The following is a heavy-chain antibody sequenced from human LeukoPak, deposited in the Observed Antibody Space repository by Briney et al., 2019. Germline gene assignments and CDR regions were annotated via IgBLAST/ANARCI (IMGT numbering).Heavy chain of an antibody. CDR1: GVTFSSYA. CDR3: AKALDIPPPDY. CDR2: ISGSGGST. J-gene: IGHJ4*02. Sequence: PGGSLRLSCAASGVTFSSYAMSWVREAPGKGLEWGSGISGSGGSTYYADSVKGRFTISRDNSKNTPYLQMNSLRAEDTAVYYCAKALDIPPPDYWGQGTLVTVSS. D-gene: IGHD1-14*01. V-gene: IGHV3-23*01.